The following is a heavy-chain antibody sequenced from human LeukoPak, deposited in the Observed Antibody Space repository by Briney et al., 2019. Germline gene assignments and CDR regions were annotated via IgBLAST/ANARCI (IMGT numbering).Heavy chain of an antibody. CDR1: GYTFTGYY. J-gene: IGHJ4*02. CDR3: ARARYFDWLGTDY. V-gene: IGHV1-8*02. Sequence: ASVKVSCKASGYTFTGYYMHWVRQAPGQGLEWMGRINPNSGNTGYAQKFQGRVTMTRNTSISTAYMELSSLRSEDTAVYYCARARYFDWLGTDYWGQGTLVTVSS. D-gene: IGHD3-9*01. CDR2: INPNSGNT.